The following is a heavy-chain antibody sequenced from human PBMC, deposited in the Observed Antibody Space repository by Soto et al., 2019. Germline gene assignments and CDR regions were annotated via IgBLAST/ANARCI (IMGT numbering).Heavy chain of an antibody. D-gene: IGHD5-12*01. V-gene: IGHV3-7*01. Sequence: PGGSLRVSCAASGFTFSNYWMSWVRQAPGKGLEWVANIKQDGTEKNYVDSVRGRFTISRDNAKNSLDLQMNSLTAEDTAVYYCASVAIWGQGTLVTVSS. J-gene: IGHJ4*02. CDR2: IKQDGTEK. CDR1: GFTFSNYW. CDR3: ASVAI.